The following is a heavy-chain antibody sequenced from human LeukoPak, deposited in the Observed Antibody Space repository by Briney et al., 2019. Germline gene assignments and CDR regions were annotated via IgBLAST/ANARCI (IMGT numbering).Heavy chain of an antibody. D-gene: IGHD1-26*01. CDR3: TSLDIVGATDYYYYMDV. J-gene: IGHJ6*03. V-gene: IGHV3-73*01. Sequence: PGGSLRLSCAASGFTFSGSAMHWVRQASGKGLEWVGRIRSKANSYATAYAASVKGRFTISRDDSKNTAYLQMNSLKTEDTAVYYRTSLDIVGATDYYYYMDVWGKGTTVTVSS. CDR2: IRSKANSYAT. CDR1: GFTFSGSA.